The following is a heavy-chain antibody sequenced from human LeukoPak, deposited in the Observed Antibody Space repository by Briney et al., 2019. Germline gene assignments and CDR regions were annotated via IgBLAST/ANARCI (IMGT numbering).Heavy chain of an antibody. CDR3: ARLRRGVVVITKTFDY. CDR2: IYYSGST. D-gene: IGHD3-22*01. J-gene: IGHJ4*02. Sequence: SSETLSLTCTVSGGSINSDYWSWIRQPPGKGLEWIGYIYYSGSTNYNPSLKSRVTISVDTSKNQFSLKLSSVTAADTAVYYCARLRRGVVVITKTFDYWGQGTLVTVSS. V-gene: IGHV4-59*12. CDR1: GGSINSDY.